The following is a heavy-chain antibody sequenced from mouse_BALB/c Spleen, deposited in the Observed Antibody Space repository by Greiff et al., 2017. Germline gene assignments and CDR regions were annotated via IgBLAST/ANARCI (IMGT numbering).Heavy chain of an antibody. CDR3: ARLFITTVVDYFDY. CDR1: GFTFSSYG. V-gene: IGHV5-6-3*01. CDR2: INSNGGST. D-gene: IGHD1-1*01. Sequence: EVKVVESGGGLVQPGGSLKLSCAASGFTFSSYGMSWVRQTPDKRLELVATINSNGGSTYYPDSVKGRFTISRDNAKNTLYLQMSSLKSEDTAMYYCARLFITTVVDYFDYWGQGTTLTVSS. J-gene: IGHJ2*01.